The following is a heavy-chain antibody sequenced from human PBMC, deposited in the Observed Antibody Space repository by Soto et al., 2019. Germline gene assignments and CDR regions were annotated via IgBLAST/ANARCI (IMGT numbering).Heavy chain of an antibody. Sequence: ASVKVSCKASGYSLTSNHMHWVRQAPGQGLEWMGIINPSLGRTNYAQKFQGRVAMTWDTSTSTFYMELSSLRSDDTAVYFWARAQYSSTYFFFDHWGQGTLVTVSS. D-gene: IGHD5-12*01. CDR2: INPSLGRT. J-gene: IGHJ4*02. CDR1: GYSLTSNH. V-gene: IGHV1-46*01. CDR3: ARAQYSSTYFFFDH.